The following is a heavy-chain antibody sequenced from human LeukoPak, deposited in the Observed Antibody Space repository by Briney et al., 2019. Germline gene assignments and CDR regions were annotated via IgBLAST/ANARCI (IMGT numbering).Heavy chain of an antibody. CDR3: AREPVWWPADY. Sequence: GGSLRLSCAASGFTFSSYAMSWVRQAPGKGLEWVSYISSSGSTIYYADSVRGRFTISRDNAKNSLYLQMNSLRAEDTAVYYCAREPVWWPADYWGQGTLVTVSS. CDR1: GFTFSSYA. CDR2: ISSSGSTI. J-gene: IGHJ4*02. V-gene: IGHV3-48*04. D-gene: IGHD4/OR15-4a*01.